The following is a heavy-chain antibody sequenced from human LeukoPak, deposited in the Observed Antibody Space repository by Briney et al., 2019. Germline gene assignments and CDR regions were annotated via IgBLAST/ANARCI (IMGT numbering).Heavy chain of an antibody. Sequence: GGSLRLSCAASGFTFSSYSMNWVRQAPGKGLEWVSSISSSSSYIYYADSVKGRFTISRDNAKNSLYLQMNSLRAEDTAVYYCARDHNVATRAFDIWGQGTMVTVSS. V-gene: IGHV3-21*01. CDR1: GFTFSSYS. CDR3: ARDHNVATRAFDI. D-gene: IGHD5-12*01. CDR2: ISSSSSYI. J-gene: IGHJ3*02.